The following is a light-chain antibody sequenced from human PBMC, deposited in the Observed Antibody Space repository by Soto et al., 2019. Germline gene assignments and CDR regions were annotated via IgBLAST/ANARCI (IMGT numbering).Light chain of an antibody. CDR3: TSYVGNDIWV. CDR2: EVT. J-gene: IGLJ3*02. CDR1: SSDVGAYKY. Sequence: QSALTQPPSASGSPGQSVTISCTGTSSDVGAYKYVSWYQQYPGKAPKLMIYEVTKRPSGVPDRFSGSKSGNTASLTVSGLHDEDEDDYYCTSYVGNDIWVFGGGTKLTVL. V-gene: IGLV2-8*01.